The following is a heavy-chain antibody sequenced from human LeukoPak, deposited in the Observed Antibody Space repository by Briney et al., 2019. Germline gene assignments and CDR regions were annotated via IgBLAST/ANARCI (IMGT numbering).Heavy chain of an antibody. D-gene: IGHD2/OR15-2a*01. J-gene: IGHJ3*02. CDR2: ISYDGSNK. CDR1: GFTFSSYG. CDR3: AKGLSDAFDI. V-gene: IGHV3-30*18. Sequence: GGSLRLSCAASGFTFSSYGMHWVRQAPGKGLEWVAVISYDGSNKYYADSVKGRFTISRDNSKNTLYLQMNSLRAEDTAVYYCAKGLSDAFDIWGQGTMVTVSS.